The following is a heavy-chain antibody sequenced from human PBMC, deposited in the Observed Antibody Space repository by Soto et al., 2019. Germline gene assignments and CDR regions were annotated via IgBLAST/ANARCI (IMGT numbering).Heavy chain of an antibody. Sequence: PSETLSLTCTVSGGSISSGDYYWSLIRQPPGKGLEWIGYIYYSGSTYYNPSLKSRLTISVDTSKNQFSLKLTSVTAADTAVYYCAGSQEWLRYFDYWGQGILVTVSS. CDR3: AGSQEWLRYFDY. J-gene: IGHJ4*02. CDR2: IYYSGST. CDR1: GGSISSGDYY. V-gene: IGHV4-30-4*01. D-gene: IGHD5-12*01.